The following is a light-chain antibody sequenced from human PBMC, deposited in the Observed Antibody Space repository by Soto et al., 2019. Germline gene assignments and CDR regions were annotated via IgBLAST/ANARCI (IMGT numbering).Light chain of an antibody. CDR3: QQCGSSPPVT. V-gene: IGKV3-20*01. CDR1: QSVSSNY. Sequence: EIVLTQSPGTLSLSPGERATLSCRASQSVSSNYLAWYQQKPGQAPRLLIYGPSTRATGIPDRFSGSGSGTDFTLTISRLEPEDFAVYYCQQCGSSPPVTFGGGTKVDIK. CDR2: GPS. J-gene: IGKJ4*01.